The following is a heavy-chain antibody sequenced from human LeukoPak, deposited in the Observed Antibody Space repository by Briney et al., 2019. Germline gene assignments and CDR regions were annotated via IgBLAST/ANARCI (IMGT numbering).Heavy chain of an antibody. CDR1: GFTFSSYG. V-gene: IGHV3-30*02. Sequence: GGSLRLSCAASGFTFSSYGMRWVRQAPGKGLEWGAFIRYDGSNKYYADSVKGRFTISGDNSKSTLYLQMNSLRAEDTAVYYCASQSGMTYYYYMDVWGKGTTVTVSS. J-gene: IGHJ6*03. CDR3: ASQSGMTYYYYMDV. CDR2: IRYDGSNK.